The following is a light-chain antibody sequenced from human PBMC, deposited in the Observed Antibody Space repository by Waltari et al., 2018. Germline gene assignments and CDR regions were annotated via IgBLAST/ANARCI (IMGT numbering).Light chain of an antibody. J-gene: IGKJ2*01. CDR2: HAS. CDR1: EGIGND. CDR3: LQHNTYPHT. V-gene: IGKV1-17*01. Sequence: DIQMTQSPVSLSASVGEKVTITCRASEGIGNDLGWYQQEPGRAPKRLIYHASRLQSGVPSRFSGSGSGTEFTLTVSSLQPEDFATYYCLQHNTYPHTFGQGTKLEIK.